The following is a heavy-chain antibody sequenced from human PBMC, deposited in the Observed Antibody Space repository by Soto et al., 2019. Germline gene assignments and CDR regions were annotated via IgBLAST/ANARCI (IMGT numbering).Heavy chain of an antibody. J-gene: IGHJ6*02. CDR1: GGSIRSANYY. Sequence: XXTLSLPFTVSGGSIRSANYYWSCIRQPPGKGLEWIGSIYSTGNTYYNPSLNSQVTISVDTSKNQFSLNVISVTAADTAVYYCRRSSRYSTDVWGQGTTVTVSS. CDR3: RRSSRYSTDV. V-gene: IGHV4-39*01. CDR2: IYSTGNT. D-gene: IGHD6-13*01.